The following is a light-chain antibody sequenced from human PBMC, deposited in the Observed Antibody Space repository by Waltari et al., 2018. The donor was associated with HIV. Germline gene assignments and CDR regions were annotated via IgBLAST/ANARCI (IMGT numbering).Light chain of an antibody. CDR2: DAS. CDR3: KQYDNLPPYT. Sequence: DIQMTQSPSSLSASVGDRVTITCQASQDINTFLTWYQHKPGTAPKLLIYDASYLETGVPSRFSGSGSGTDFSLTISSLQPEDTATYYCKQYDNLPPYTFGQGTKVEIK. V-gene: IGKV1-33*01. J-gene: IGKJ2*01. CDR1: QDINTF.